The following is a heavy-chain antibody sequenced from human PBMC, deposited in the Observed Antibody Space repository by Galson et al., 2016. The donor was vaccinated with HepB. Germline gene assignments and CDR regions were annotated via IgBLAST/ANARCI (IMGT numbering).Heavy chain of an antibody. CDR3: ASLGSLGIFSRGLY. CDR2: IWYDGSNE. J-gene: IGHJ4*02. Sequence: SLRLSCAASGFTFSSYGMHWVRQAPGKGLEWVAVIWYDGSNEYYADSVKGRFTISRDNSKNTLYLQMNSLRAEDTAVYYCASLGSLGIFSRGLYWGQGTLVMVSS. CDR1: GFTFSSYG. V-gene: IGHV3-33*01. D-gene: IGHD3-3*01.